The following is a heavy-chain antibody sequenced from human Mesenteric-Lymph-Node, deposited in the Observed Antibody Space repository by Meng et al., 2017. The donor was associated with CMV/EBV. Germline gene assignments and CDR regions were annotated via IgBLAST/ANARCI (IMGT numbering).Heavy chain of an antibody. Sequence: GESLKISCAASGFTFSSYGMHWVRQAPGKGLEWVAFIRYDGSNKYYADSVKGRFTISRDNSKNTLYLQMNSLRAEDTAVYYCARPAFDIWGQGTMVTVSS. J-gene: IGHJ3*02. CDR3: ARPAFDI. CDR1: GFTFSSYG. CDR2: IRYDGSNK. V-gene: IGHV3-30*02.